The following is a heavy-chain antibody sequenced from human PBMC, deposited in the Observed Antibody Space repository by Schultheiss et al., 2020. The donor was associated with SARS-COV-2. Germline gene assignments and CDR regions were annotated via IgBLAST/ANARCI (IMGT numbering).Heavy chain of an antibody. CDR3: AKEGGGSCYLICPSDY. J-gene: IGHJ4*02. V-gene: IGHV3-48*03. Sequence: GGSLRLSCAASGFTFSSYEMNWVRQAPGKGLEWVSYISSSGSSIYYTESVKGRFTISRDNAKISLYLQMNSLRAEDTAVYYCAKEGGGSCYLICPSDYWGQGTLVTVSS. D-gene: IGHD2-15*01. CDR1: GFTFSSYE. CDR2: ISSSGSSI.